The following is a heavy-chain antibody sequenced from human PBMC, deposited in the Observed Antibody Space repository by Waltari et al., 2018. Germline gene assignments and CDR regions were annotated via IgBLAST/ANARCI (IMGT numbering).Heavy chain of an antibody. CDR3: ARRKIDSNNDIWFDS. Sequence: QVQLVQSGAEVKEPGASVKVSCKASGYTFTTYGISWVRQAPGQGVEWMGGINVHNGYTDYPQKVQGRVTTITDPSTSTADMELRSLSSDDKAVYYCARRKIDSNNDIWFDSCGQGTLVTVSS. V-gene: IGHV1-18*01. CDR1: GYTFTTYG. D-gene: IGHD4-4*01. J-gene: IGHJ5*01. CDR2: INVHNGYT.